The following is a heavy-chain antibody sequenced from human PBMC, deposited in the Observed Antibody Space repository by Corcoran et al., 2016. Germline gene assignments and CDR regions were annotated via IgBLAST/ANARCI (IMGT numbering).Heavy chain of an antibody. CDR2: IFSNDEK. Sequence: QVTLKESGPVLVKPTETLTLTCTVSGFSLNNARMGVSWIRQPPGKALEWLAHIFSNDEKSYSTSLKSRLTISKDTSKSQVVLTMTNMDPVDTAKYYCARTASGGQWLVLPYYFDYWGQGTLVTVSS. CDR3: ARTASGGQWLVLPYYFDY. D-gene: IGHD6-19*01. CDR1: GFSLNNARMG. J-gene: IGHJ4*02. V-gene: IGHV2-26*01.